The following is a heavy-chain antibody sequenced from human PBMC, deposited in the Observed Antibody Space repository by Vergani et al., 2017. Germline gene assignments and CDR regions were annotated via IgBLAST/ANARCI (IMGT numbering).Heavy chain of an antibody. J-gene: IGHJ6*03. Sequence: QVQLVQSGAEVKKPGASVKVSCKASGYTFTSYGISWVRQAPGQGLEWMGWISAYSGNTNYAQKLQGRVTMTTDTSTSTAYMELRSLRSDDTAVFYCARDVLRGGTYYYYYYMDVWGKGTTVTVSS. CDR3: ARDVLRGGTYYYYYYMDV. CDR1: GYTFTSYG. D-gene: IGHD6-6*01. V-gene: IGHV1-18*01. CDR2: ISAYSGNT.